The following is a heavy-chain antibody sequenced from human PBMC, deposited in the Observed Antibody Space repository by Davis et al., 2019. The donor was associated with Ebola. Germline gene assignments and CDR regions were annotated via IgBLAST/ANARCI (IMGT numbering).Heavy chain of an antibody. CDR2: INHSGST. CDR1: GGSFSGYY. D-gene: IGHD4-11*01. CDR3: ARASTVTPFDY. V-gene: IGHV4-34*01. J-gene: IGHJ4*02. Sequence: MPSETLSLTCAVYGGSFSGYYWSWIRQPPGKGLEWIGEINHSGSTNYNPSLKSRVTISVDTSKNQFSLKLSSVTAAGTAVYYCARASTVTPFDYWGQGTLVTVSS.